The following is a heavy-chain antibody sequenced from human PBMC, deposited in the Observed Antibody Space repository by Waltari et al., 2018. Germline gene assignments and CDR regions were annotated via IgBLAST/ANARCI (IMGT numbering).Heavy chain of an antibody. Sequence: QVQLVQSGAEVKKPGASVKVSCKASGYTFTSYDINWVRQATGQGLEWMGWMNPNSGNTGYAQKFQGRVTITRNTSISTAYMELSSLRSEDTAVYYCARFSRVYGGNSGDAFDIWGQGTMVTVSS. J-gene: IGHJ3*02. D-gene: IGHD2-21*02. CDR2: MNPNSGNT. CDR1: GYTFTSYD. V-gene: IGHV1-8*03. CDR3: ARFSRVYGGNSGDAFDI.